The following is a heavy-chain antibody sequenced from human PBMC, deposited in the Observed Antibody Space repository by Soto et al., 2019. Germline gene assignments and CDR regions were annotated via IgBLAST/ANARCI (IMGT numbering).Heavy chain of an antibody. CDR2: ISAYNGNT. J-gene: IGHJ3*02. Sequence: GASVKVSCKASGYTFTSYGISWVRQAPGQGLEWMGWISAYNGNTNYAQKLQGRVTMTTDTSTSTAYMELRSLRSDDTAVYYCARSEHSYGIFFGAFDIWGQGTMVTVSS. CDR3: ARSEHSYGIFFGAFDI. CDR1: GYTFTSYG. V-gene: IGHV1-18*01. D-gene: IGHD5-18*01.